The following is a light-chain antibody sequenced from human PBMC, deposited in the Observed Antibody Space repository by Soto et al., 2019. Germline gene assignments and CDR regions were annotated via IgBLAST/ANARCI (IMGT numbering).Light chain of an antibody. J-gene: IGKJ4*01. CDR3: QQYNKWPLT. V-gene: IGKV3-15*01. Sequence: EIVMTQSPATLSVSSGERATLSCRASQSVSSKLAWYQQKPGQAPRLLIYGASTGATGIPARFSGSGSGTEFTLTISSLQSEDFAVYYCQQYNKWPLTFGGGTKVEIK. CDR2: GAS. CDR1: QSVSSK.